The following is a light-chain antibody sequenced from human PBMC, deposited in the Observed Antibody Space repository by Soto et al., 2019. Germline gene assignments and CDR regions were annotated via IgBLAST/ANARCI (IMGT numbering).Light chain of an antibody. CDR3: QQSYSTPFT. V-gene: IGKV1-39*01. J-gene: IGKJ4*01. CDR2: AAS. Sequence: DIQMTQSPSSLSASVGDRVTITCRASQSISSYLNWYQQKPGKAPKLLIYAASSLQSGVPSRFSGSGSGTVFTLTISSLQPEDFATYYCQQSYSTPFTFGGGTKVEIK. CDR1: QSISSY.